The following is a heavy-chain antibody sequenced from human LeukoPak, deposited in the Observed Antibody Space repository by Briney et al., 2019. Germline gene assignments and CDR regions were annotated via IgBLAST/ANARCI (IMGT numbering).Heavy chain of an antibody. CDR1: GGSISSSNW. Sequence: SGTLSLTCAVSGGSISSSNWWSRLRQPPGKGLEWIGVIYHSGSTNYNPSLKSRVTISVDKSKNLISLKLSSATAADTAVYYCEILGAAGTGSSNWFDHWGQGTLVTVSS. CDR3: EILGAAGTGSSNWFDH. J-gene: IGHJ5*02. CDR2: IYHSGST. V-gene: IGHV4-4*02. D-gene: IGHD6-13*01.